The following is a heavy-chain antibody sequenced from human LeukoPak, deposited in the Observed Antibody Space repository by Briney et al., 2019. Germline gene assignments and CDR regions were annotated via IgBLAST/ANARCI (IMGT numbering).Heavy chain of an antibody. Sequence: SVKVSCKASGGTFSSYAISWVRQAPGQGLEWMGGIIPIFGTANYAQKFQGRVTITADESTSTAYMELSSLRSEDTAVYYCAREPLDYYDSSGHPLTWFDPWGQGTLVTVSS. CDR1: GGTFSSYA. CDR2: IIPIFGTA. CDR3: AREPLDYYDSSGHPLTWFDP. J-gene: IGHJ5*02. V-gene: IGHV1-69*13. D-gene: IGHD3-22*01.